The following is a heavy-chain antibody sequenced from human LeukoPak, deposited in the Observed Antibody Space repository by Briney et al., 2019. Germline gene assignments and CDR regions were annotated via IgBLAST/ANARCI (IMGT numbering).Heavy chain of an antibody. V-gene: IGHV4-39*02. J-gene: IGHJ3*02. D-gene: IGHD5-24*01. CDR1: GGSIRSSYYY. Sequence: PSETLSLTCTVSGGSIRSSYYYWGWIRQPPGKGLEWIGSIYYSGSTYYNPSLKSRVTISVDTSKNQFSLKLSSVTAADTAVYYCARELLGDGYTPYDAFDIWGQGTMVTVSS. CDR3: ARELLGDGYTPYDAFDI. CDR2: IYYSGST.